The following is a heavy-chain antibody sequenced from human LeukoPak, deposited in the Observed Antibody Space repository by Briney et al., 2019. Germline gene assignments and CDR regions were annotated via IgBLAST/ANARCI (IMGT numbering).Heavy chain of an antibody. CDR2: IKSDGSLT. V-gene: IGHV3-74*01. CDR3: ASQVVGAAFDP. CDR1: GFTFSGYW. J-gene: IGHJ5*02. Sequence: PGGSLRLSCVASGFTFSGYWMQWVRQPPGKGLVWVSRIKSDGSLTDYADSVKGRFTISRDNAKSTLYLQMNSLRVEDTAVYYCASQVVGAAFDPCGLGTLVTVSS. D-gene: IGHD2-15*01.